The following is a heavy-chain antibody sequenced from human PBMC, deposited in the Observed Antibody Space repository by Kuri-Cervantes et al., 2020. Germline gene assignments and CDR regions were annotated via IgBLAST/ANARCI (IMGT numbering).Heavy chain of an antibody. D-gene: IGHD3-10*01. V-gene: IGHV3-53*01. CDR2: IYSGGST. J-gene: IGHJ4*02. Sequence: GESLKISCAASGFTVSSNYMSWVRQAPGKGLEWVSVIYSGGSTYYADSVKGRFTISRDNSKNTLYLQMNSLRAEDTAVYYCTRGPGRFGELLYTVDYWGQGTLVTVSS. CDR3: TRGPGRFGELLYTVDY. CDR1: GFTVSSNY.